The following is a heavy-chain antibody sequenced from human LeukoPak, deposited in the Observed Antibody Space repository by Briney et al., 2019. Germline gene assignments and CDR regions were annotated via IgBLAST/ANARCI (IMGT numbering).Heavy chain of an antibody. J-gene: IGHJ2*01. CDR3: AKALSSSFYYFDL. Sequence: QPGGSLRLSCAVSGFIFSNYAMNWVRQAPEKGLEWVSTIHGGGDVTYYADSVKGRFTISRDNSRNTLYLQMNSLRAEDTAVYYCAKALSSSFYYFDLGGRGTLVTVSS. V-gene: IGHV3-23*01. CDR1: GFIFSNYA. D-gene: IGHD3-16*02. CDR2: IHGGGDVT.